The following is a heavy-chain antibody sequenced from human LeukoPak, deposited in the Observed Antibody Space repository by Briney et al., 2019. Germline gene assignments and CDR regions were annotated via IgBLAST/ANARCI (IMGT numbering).Heavy chain of an antibody. CDR2: INHSGST. Sequence: SETLSLTCAVYGGSFSGYYWSWIRQPPGKGLEWIGEINHSGSTNYNPSLKSRVTISVDTSKNQSSLKLSSVTAADTAVYYCARGSLIAVAGTVGGPYYFDYWGQGTLVTVSS. J-gene: IGHJ4*02. D-gene: IGHD6-19*01. CDR1: GGSFSGYY. CDR3: ARGSLIAVAGTVGGPYYFDY. V-gene: IGHV4-34*01.